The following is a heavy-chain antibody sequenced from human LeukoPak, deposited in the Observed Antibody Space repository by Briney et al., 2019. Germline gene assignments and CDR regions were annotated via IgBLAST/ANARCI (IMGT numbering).Heavy chain of an antibody. D-gene: IGHD3-10*01. CDR1: GFTFSTYW. V-gene: IGHV3-7*01. CDR2: INQDGSEK. Sequence: PGGSLRLSCAASGFTFSTYWMNWVRQAPGKGLEWVANINQDGSEKYYVDSVKGRFTISRDNAKNSLYLQMNSLRAEDTAVYYCARVLQWFGELRPNWFDPWGQGTLVTVSS. J-gene: IGHJ5*02. CDR3: ARVLQWFGELRPNWFDP.